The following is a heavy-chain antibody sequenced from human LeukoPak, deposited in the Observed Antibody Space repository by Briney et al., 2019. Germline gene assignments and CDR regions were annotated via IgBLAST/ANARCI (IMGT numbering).Heavy chain of an antibody. CDR1: GGSISSSSYY. CDR2: IYYGGSI. CDR3: ARRAAAAGLFHFDY. J-gene: IGHJ4*02. D-gene: IGHD6-13*01. Sequence: SETLSLTCSVSGGSISSSSYYWGWIRQPPGKGLEWSGTIYYGGSINYNPSLKSRVTILIDTSKNQFSLRLRSVTAADTAVYYCARRAAAAGLFHFDYWGQGTLVTVSS. V-gene: IGHV4-39*01.